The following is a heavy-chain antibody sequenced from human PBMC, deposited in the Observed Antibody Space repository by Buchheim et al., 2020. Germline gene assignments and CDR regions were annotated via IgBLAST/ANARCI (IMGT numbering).Heavy chain of an antibody. D-gene: IGHD3-9*01. CDR1: GFTFRNYA. J-gene: IGHJ4*02. CDR2: ISVSGDRT. CDR3: ANAPTGYLD. Sequence: EVQLLESGGGLVQPGGSLRLSCETSGFTFRNYAMAWVRQAPGKGLEGVSSISVSGDRTYYADSVKGRFTISRDNSKNNLFLQMNSLRVEDTAIYYCANAPTGYLDWGRGTL. V-gene: IGHV3-23*01.